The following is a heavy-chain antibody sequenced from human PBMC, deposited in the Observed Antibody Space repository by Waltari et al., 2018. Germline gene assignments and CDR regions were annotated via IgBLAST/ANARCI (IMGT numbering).Heavy chain of an antibody. Sequence: QLHLQESGPELVKPSETLYLTCTVSSVSISSGAYYWGWFRQPAGKGPEWIGNIYYSGSTYYNPSLESRVAISVDTSRNQFFLSLTSVTAADAAVYYCARAECSTSSCFFVSGFDPWGQGIHVTVSS. D-gene: IGHD6-6*01. CDR3: ARAECSTSSCFFVSGFDP. CDR2: IYYSGST. CDR1: SVSISSGAYY. J-gene: IGHJ5*02. V-gene: IGHV4-39*01.